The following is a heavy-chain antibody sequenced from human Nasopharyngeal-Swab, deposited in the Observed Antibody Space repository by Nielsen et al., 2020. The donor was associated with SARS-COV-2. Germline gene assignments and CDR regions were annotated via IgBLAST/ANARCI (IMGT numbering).Heavy chain of an antibody. V-gene: IGHV3-33*01. CDR1: GFTFSNYG. Sequence: GGSLRLSCAASGFTFSNYGMHWVRQAPGKGLEWVANIWYDGTNKYYADSVKGRFTISRDNTKNMLYLQMNSLRAEDSSVYFCARAGTGSADPTAWGQGALVTVSS. CDR2: IWYDGTNK. D-gene: IGHD1-1*01. CDR3: ARAGTGSADPTA. J-gene: IGHJ5*02.